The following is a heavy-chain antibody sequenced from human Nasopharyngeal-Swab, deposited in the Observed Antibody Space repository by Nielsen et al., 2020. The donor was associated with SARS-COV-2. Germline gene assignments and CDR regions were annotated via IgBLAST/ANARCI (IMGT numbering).Heavy chain of an antibody. CDR1: RYTFTSYA. Sequence: ASVTVSYLASRYTFTSYATIWPRQLPGQGLEWMGWINTNTGNPTYAQGFTGRFVFSLDTSVSTAYLQISSLKAEDTAVYYCARDGLSLQYSSVWYGWFDPWGQGTLVTVSS. V-gene: IGHV7-4-1*02. CDR2: INTNTGNP. CDR3: ARDGLSLQYSSVWYGWFDP. D-gene: IGHD6-19*01. J-gene: IGHJ5*02.